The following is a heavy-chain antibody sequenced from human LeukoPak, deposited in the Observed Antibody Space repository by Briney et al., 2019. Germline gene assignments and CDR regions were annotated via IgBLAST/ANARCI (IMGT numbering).Heavy chain of an antibody. V-gene: IGHV3-30*04. Sequence: GGSLRLSCAASGFTFSSYAMHWVRQAPGKGLEWVAVISYDGSNKYYADSVKGRFTISRDNSKNTLYLQMNSLRAEDTAVYYCARDRYTYADLDYWGQGALVTVSS. CDR3: ARDRYTYADLDY. D-gene: IGHD3-16*02. J-gene: IGHJ4*02. CDR1: GFTFSSYA. CDR2: ISYDGSNK.